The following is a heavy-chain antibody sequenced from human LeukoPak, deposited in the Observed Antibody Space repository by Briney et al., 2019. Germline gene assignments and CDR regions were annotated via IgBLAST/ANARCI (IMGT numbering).Heavy chain of an antibody. J-gene: IGHJ4*02. Sequence: PETLSLTCAVYGGSVSTYYWSWIRQPPGKELEWIGYVSHSGNTNCNPSLKSRVTMSLDTSKNHFSLRLTSVNATDTAVYYCARAGSGWSFDYWGQGSLVTVSS. D-gene: IGHD6-19*01. CDR1: GGSVSTYY. V-gene: IGHV4-59*02. CDR2: VSHSGNT. CDR3: ARAGSGWSFDY.